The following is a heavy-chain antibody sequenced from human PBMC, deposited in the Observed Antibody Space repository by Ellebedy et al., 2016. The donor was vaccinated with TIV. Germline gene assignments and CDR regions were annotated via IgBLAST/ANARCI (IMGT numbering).Heavy chain of an antibody. V-gene: IGHV3-30*03. CDR1: GFIFSNYG. J-gene: IGHJ4*02. D-gene: IGHD1-14*01. CDR2: ISYHGSIT. Sequence: GGSLRLSCEPSGFIFSNYGMHWVRQAPGKGLEWVGVISYHGSITYYAASVKGRFTISRDSPKNTLYLQINSLRTEDTAIYYCARESATGINTASYFDVWGQGTLLTVSS. CDR3: ARESATGINTASYFDV.